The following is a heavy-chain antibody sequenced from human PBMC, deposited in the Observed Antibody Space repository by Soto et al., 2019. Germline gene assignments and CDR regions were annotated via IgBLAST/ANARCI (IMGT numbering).Heavy chain of an antibody. V-gene: IGHV3-43D*03. J-gene: IGHJ6*02. CDR2: ISWDGGST. CDR1: GFTFDDYA. Sequence: GGSLRLSCAASGFTFDDYAMHWVRQAPGKGLEWVSLISWDGGSTYYADSVKGRFTISRDNSKNSLYLQMNSLRAEDTALYYCAKESPSSIAMVRGVIRPPPAFGMDVWGQGTTVTVSS. D-gene: IGHD3-10*01. CDR3: AKESPSSIAMVRGVIRPPPAFGMDV.